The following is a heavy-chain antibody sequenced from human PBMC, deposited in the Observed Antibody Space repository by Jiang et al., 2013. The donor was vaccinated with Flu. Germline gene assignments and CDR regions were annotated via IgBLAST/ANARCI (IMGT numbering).Heavy chain of an antibody. CDR1: GYSFNNYW. CDR2: IYPADSDT. Sequence: FGYSFNNYWIAWVRQMPGKGLEWMGLIYPADSDTRYSPSFQGQVTISVDKSISTAYLQWSSLKASDTAMYYCARHGDYDILTGYSFWGQGTLVTVSS. CDR3: ARHGDYDILTGYSF. D-gene: IGHD3-9*01. J-gene: IGHJ4*02. V-gene: IGHV5-51*01.